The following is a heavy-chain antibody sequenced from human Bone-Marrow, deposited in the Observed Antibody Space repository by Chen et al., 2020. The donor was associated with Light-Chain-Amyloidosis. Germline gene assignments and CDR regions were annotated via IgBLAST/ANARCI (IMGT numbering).Heavy chain of an antibody. CDR2: ISGSGGST. J-gene: IGHJ6*02. Sequence: DVQLLESGGGLVQPGGSLRLSCAASGFIFSNSAMSWVRQAPGKGLEWVSGISGSGGSTYYADSVKGRFTISRDNSKNTLYLQMNSLRAEDTAVYYCAKRPPYPSIYGMDVWGQGTTVTVSS. CDR3: AKRPPYPSIYGMDV. CDR1: GFIFSNSA. D-gene: IGHD2-21*01. V-gene: IGHV3-23*01.